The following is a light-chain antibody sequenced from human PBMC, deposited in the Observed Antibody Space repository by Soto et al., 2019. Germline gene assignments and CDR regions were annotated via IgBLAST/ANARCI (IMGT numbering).Light chain of an antibody. CDR3: QQYNNWPPVT. V-gene: IGKV3-20*01. CDR1: QSVSGNY. Sequence: EIMLTQSSGTLSLSPGERATLSCRASQSVSGNYLAWYQQEPGQAPSLLIHGASSRVTGIPERFSGSGSGTDFTLTISRLEPEDFAVYYCQQYNNWPPVTFGGGTKVDIK. CDR2: GAS. J-gene: IGKJ4*01.